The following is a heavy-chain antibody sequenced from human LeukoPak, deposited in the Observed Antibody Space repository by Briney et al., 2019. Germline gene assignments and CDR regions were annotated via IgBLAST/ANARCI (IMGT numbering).Heavy chain of an antibody. V-gene: IGHV3-30-3*01. CDR1: GFTFSSYA. CDR3: ARDREIDYGDYGYYYYGMDV. D-gene: IGHD4-17*01. CDR2: ISYDGSNK. Sequence: QPGGSLRLSCAASGFTFSSYAMHWVRQAPGKGLEWVAVISYDGSNKYYADSVKGRFTISRDNSKNTLYLQMNSLRAEDTAVYYCARDREIDYGDYGYYYYGMDVWGQGTTVTVSS. J-gene: IGHJ6*02.